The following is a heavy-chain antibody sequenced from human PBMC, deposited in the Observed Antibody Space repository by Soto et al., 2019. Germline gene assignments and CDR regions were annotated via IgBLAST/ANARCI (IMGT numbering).Heavy chain of an antibody. CDR1: GCYLSSVCCS. Sequence: SETLPLTCTFSGCYLSSVCCSLRWIRPPPGKGLEWIGYIYHSGSTYYNPSLKSRVTISVDRSKNQFSLKLSSVTAADTAVYYCARGGVRYCISTSCYGWFDLWGQGTLVTVSS. D-gene: IGHD2-2*01. CDR2: IYHSGST. V-gene: IGHV4-30-2*01. CDR3: ARGGVRYCISTSCYGWFDL. J-gene: IGHJ5*02.